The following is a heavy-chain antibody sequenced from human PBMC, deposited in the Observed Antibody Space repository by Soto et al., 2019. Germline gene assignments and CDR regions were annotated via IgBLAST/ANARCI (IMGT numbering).Heavy chain of an antibody. Sequence: SETLSLTCTVSGGSISSGGYHWSWIRQHPGKGLEWTGYILYSGSTYYNPSLKSRVTMSVDTSKNQFSLKLTSVTAADTAVYYCAREEGLNGFDIWGQGTMVTVSS. CDR3: AREEGLNGFDI. CDR2: ILYSGST. J-gene: IGHJ3*02. D-gene: IGHD1-1*01. CDR1: GGSISSGGYH. V-gene: IGHV4-31*03.